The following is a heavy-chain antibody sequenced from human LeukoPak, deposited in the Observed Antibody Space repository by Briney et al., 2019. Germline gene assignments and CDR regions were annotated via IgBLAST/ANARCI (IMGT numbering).Heavy chain of an antibody. V-gene: IGHV4-59*08. D-gene: IGHD3-10*01. CDR1: GGSISSYY. J-gene: IGHJ5*02. CDR2: IYYSGST. CDR3: ARLYDDGSGPNWFDP. Sequence: PSETLSLTCTVSGGSISSYYWSWIRQPPGKGLEWIGYIYYSGSTNYNPSLKSRVTISVDTSKNQFSLKLSSVTVADTAVYYCARLYDDGSGPNWFDPWGQGTLVTVSS.